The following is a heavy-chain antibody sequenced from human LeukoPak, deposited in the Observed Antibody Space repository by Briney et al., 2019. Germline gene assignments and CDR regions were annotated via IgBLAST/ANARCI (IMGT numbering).Heavy chain of an antibody. CDR2: IFPDDSDT. Sequence: GESLKISGKGSGYTFISFWIGWVRQMPGKGPEWLGMIFPDDSDTRYSPSFQGQVTISVDKPLSTAYLHWSSLKASDTAMYYCTRSTRMTNPDYWGQGTQVTVSS. V-gene: IGHV5-51*04. CDR1: GYTFISFW. CDR3: TRSTRMTNPDY. J-gene: IGHJ4*02. D-gene: IGHD4-11*01.